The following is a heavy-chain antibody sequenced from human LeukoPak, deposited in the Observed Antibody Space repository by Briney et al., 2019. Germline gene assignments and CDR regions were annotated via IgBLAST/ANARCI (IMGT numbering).Heavy chain of an antibody. D-gene: IGHD5-12*01. CDR3: ATVVLYSGYYFDY. V-gene: IGHV1-24*01. J-gene: IGHJ4*02. Sequence: ASVKVSCKVSGYTLTELSMHWVRQAPGKGLEWMGGFDPEDGATIYAQKFQGRVTMTEDTSTDTAYMELSSLRSEDTAVCYCATVVLYSGYYFDYWGQGTLVTVSS. CDR2: FDPEDGAT. CDR1: GYTLTELS.